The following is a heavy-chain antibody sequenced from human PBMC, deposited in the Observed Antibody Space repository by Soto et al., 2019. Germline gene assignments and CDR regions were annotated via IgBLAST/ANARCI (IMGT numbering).Heavy chain of an antibody. CDR1: GYTFISYA. V-gene: IGHV1-3*01. CDR2: INVGNGNT. CDR3: ARVTPPPHGGWYLGFDY. Sequence: ASVKVSCKASGYTFISYAMHWVRQAPGQRLEWMGWINVGNGNTKYSQKFQGRVTITGDTSASTAYMDLRSLRSDDTAVYYCARVTPPPHGGWYLGFDYWGQGTLVTVSS. J-gene: IGHJ4*02. D-gene: IGHD6-19*01.